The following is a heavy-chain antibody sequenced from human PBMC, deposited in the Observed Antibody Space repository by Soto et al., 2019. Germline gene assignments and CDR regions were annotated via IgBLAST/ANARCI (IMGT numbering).Heavy chain of an antibody. D-gene: IGHD6-19*01. Sequence: QVQLVESGGGVVQPGRSLRPSCAASGFTFSSYGMHWVRQAPGKGLEWVAVISYDGSNKYYADSVKGRFTISRDNSKNTLYLQMNSLRAEDTAVYYCAKERSSGWYPLDGMDVWGQGTTVTVSS. V-gene: IGHV3-30*18. CDR3: AKERSSGWYPLDGMDV. CDR1: GFTFSSYG. CDR2: ISYDGSNK. J-gene: IGHJ6*02.